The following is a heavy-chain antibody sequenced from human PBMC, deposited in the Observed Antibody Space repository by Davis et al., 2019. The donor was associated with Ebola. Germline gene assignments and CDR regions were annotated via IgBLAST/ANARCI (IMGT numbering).Heavy chain of an antibody. Sequence: ASVKVSCKASGYTFTSYDINWVRQATGQGLEWMGWMNPNSGNTGYAQKFQGRVTMTRNTSISTAYMELRNLRSEDTAVYYCARLSNYYYDRSGYPGAFDIWGQGTMVTVSS. CDR3: ARLSNYYYDRSGYPGAFDI. D-gene: IGHD3-22*01. CDR2: MNPNSGNT. V-gene: IGHV1-8*02. CDR1: GYTFTSYD. J-gene: IGHJ3*02.